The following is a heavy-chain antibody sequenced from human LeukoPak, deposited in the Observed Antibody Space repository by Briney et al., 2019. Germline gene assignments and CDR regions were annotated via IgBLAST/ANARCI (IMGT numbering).Heavy chain of an antibody. Sequence: GGSLRLSCAASGFSFSNYAMSWVRQAPARGPEWVSAISGSGGSTYYADSVKGRFTISRDNSKNTLYLQMNSLRAEDTAVYYCAKSPDYYYYYYMDVWGKGTTVTVSS. J-gene: IGHJ6*03. CDR1: GFSFSNYA. CDR2: ISGSGGST. V-gene: IGHV3-23*01. CDR3: AKSPDYYYYYYMDV.